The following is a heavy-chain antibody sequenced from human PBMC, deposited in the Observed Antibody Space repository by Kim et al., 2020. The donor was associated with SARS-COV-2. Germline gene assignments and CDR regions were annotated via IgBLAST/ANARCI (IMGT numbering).Heavy chain of an antibody. Sequence: GGSLRLSCAASGFTFSSYAMSWVRQAPGKGLEWVSAISGSGGSTYYADSVKGRFTISRDNSKNTLYLQMNSLRAEDTAVYYCAKHFLRRTVTTRSEYFQHWGQGTLVTVSS. D-gene: IGHD4-17*01. V-gene: IGHV3-23*01. J-gene: IGHJ1*01. CDR3: AKHFLRRTVTTRSEYFQH. CDR1: GFTFSSYA. CDR2: ISGSGGST.